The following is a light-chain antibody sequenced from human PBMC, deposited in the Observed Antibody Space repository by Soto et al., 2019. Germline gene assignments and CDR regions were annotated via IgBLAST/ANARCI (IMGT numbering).Light chain of an antibody. CDR2: GAS. J-gene: IGKJ1*01. CDR3: QQYGSSPTT. CDR1: QSVSSSY. Sequence: EIVLTQSPGTLSLSPGERATLSCRASQSVSSSYLAWYQQKPGQAPRLLIYGASSRATGIPDRFSGSGSGTDFTLTISRLEPEDFAVYYCQQYGSSPTTFGQGTEVDIK. V-gene: IGKV3-20*01.